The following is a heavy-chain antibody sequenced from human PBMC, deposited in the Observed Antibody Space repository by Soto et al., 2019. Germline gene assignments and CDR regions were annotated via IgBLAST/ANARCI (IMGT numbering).Heavy chain of an antibody. D-gene: IGHD3-10*01. V-gene: IGHV3-7*01. J-gene: IGHJ4*02. CDR3: ARGGAWFIDY. Sequence: EVQLVESGGGLVQPGGSLRLSCTASGFSFSNSWMSWVRRIPGQGLEWVAHIKQDGSEKYHVDSVKGRLTISRDNAKNSLYLQMNSLRAEDTAVYYCARGGAWFIDYWGQGTLVTVSS. CDR2: IKQDGSEK. CDR1: GFSFSNSW.